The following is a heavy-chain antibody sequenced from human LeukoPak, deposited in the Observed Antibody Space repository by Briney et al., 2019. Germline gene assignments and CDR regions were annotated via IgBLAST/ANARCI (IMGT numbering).Heavy chain of an antibody. Sequence: RSSETLSLTCAVYGGSFSGYYWSWIRQPPGKGLEWIGEINHSGSTNHNPSLKSRVTISVDTSKNQFSLKLNSVTAADTAVYYCARGLSRGHSSGWYGGSSGMDVWGKGTTVTVSS. V-gene: IGHV4-34*01. D-gene: IGHD6-19*01. CDR2: INHSGST. J-gene: IGHJ6*04. CDR1: GGSFSGYY. CDR3: ARGLSRGHSSGWYGGSSGMDV.